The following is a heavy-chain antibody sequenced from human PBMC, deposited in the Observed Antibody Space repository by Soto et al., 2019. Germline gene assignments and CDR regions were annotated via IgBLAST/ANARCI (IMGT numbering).Heavy chain of an antibody. J-gene: IGHJ3*02. CDR3: ASENYYDSSTDAFDI. CDR2: IYYSGST. Sequence: QVQLQESGPGLVKPSETLSLTCTVSGGSISSYYWSWIRQPPGKGLEWIGYIYYSGSTNYNPSLKSRVTISVDTSKNQFSLKLGSVTAADTAVYYCASENYYDSSTDAFDIWGQGTMVTVSS. CDR1: GGSISSYY. V-gene: IGHV4-59*01. D-gene: IGHD3-22*01.